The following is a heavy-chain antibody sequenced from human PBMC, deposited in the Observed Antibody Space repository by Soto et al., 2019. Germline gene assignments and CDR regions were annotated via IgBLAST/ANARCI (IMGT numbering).Heavy chain of an antibody. CDR2: IWYDGSNK. J-gene: IGHJ4*02. D-gene: IGHD4-17*01. V-gene: IGHV3-33*01. CDR3: ARDRIDYFVAEFDY. CDR1: GFTFSSYG. Sequence: QVQLVESGGGVVQPGRSLRLSCAASGFTFSSYGMHWVRQAPGKGLEWVAVIWYDGSNKYYADFVKGRFTISRDNSKNTLYLQMNSLRAEDTAVYYCARDRIDYFVAEFDYWGQGTLVTVSS.